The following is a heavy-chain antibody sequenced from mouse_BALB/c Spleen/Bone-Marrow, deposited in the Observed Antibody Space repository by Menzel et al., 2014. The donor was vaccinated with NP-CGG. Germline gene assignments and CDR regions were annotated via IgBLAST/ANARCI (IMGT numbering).Heavy chain of an antibody. CDR1: GYAFSNYW. CDR3: ASRGDYSYSMDY. Sequence: QVQLQQSGAELVRPGSSVKISCKASGYAFSNYWMNWMKQRPGQGLEWIGQIYPGDGDTNYNGEFKGKATLTADKSSNTAYMQLSSLTSEDSAVYLRASRGDYSYSMDYWGQGTSVTVSS. D-gene: IGHD1-1*01. CDR2: IYPGDGDT. J-gene: IGHJ4*01. V-gene: IGHV1-80*01.